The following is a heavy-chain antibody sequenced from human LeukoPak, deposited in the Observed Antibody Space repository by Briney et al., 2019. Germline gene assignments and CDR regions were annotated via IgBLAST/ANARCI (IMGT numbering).Heavy chain of an antibody. Sequence: SETLSLTCTVSGGSISSYYWSWVRQPPGKGLEWIGYIYYSGSTNYNPSLKSRVTISVDTSKNHFSLKLSSVTAADTAVYYCARGYSSSWNYFDYWGQGTLVTVSS. D-gene: IGHD6-13*01. CDR3: ARGYSSSWNYFDY. V-gene: IGHV4-59*01. CDR2: IYYSGST. J-gene: IGHJ4*02. CDR1: GGSISSYY.